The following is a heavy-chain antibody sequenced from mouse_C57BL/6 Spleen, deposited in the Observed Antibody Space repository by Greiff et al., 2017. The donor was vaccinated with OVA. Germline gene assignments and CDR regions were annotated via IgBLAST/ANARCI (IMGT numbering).Heavy chain of an antibody. Sequence: QVQLQQPGAELVRPGSSVKLSCKASGYTFTSYWMHWVKQRPIQGLEWIGNIDPSDSDTKSTQQFTDKATLPVDKSSRTAYMHLRSLTSEDSAVYYCARWCTTGVSTNAMDYWGQGTSVTVSS. D-gene: IGHD1-1*01. CDR2: IDPSDSDT. CDR1: GYTFTSYW. J-gene: IGHJ4*01. CDR3: ARWCTTGVSTNAMDY. V-gene: IGHV1-52*01.